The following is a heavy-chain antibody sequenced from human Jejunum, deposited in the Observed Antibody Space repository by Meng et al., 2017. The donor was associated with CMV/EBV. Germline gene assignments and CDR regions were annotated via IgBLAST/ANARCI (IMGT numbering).Heavy chain of an antibody. V-gene: IGHV3-33*01. D-gene: IGHD2-8*01. Sequence: SGIAFTTYGMYSVRPAPGKGLEWVSFLSNDGSNKYYGDSVKGRFTISRDNSRSTVYLQMNDLRAEDSAVYYCARVYYADDAFNIWGQGTVVTVSS. CDR2: LSNDGSNK. CDR1: GIAFTTYG. J-gene: IGHJ3*02. CDR3: ARVYYADDAFNI.